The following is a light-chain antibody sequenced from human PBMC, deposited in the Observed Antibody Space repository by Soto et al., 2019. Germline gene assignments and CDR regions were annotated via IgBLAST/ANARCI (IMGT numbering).Light chain of an antibody. V-gene: IGKV3-15*01. CDR2: GAS. J-gene: IGKJ1*01. Sequence: EIVMPQSPATLSVSPGERATLSCRASQSVSSNFAWYQQKPGQAPRLLIYGASTRATGIPARFSGSGSGTEFTLTISSLQSEDFAVYYCQQYNNWPPWTFGQGTKVDIK. CDR3: QQYNNWPPWT. CDR1: QSVSSN.